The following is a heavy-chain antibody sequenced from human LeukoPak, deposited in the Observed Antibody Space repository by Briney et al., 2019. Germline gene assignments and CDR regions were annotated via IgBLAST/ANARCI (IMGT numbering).Heavy chain of an antibody. V-gene: IGHV4-39*07. J-gene: IGHJ4*02. Sequence: SETLSLTCTVSGGSISSSSYYWGWIRQPPGKGLEWIGSIYYSGSTYYNPSLKSRVTISVDTSKNQFSLKLSSVTAADTAVYYCARGPRITIFGVVKYYFDYWGQGTLVTVSS. CDR3: ARGPRITIFGVVKYYFDY. CDR2: IYYSGST. D-gene: IGHD3-3*01. CDR1: GGSISSSSYY.